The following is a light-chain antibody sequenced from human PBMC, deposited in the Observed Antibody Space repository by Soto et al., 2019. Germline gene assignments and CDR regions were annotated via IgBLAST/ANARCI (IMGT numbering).Light chain of an antibody. V-gene: IGKV3-20*01. CDR2: GAS. Sequence: EIVLTQSPGTLSLSPGERATLSCRASQSVSSSYLAWYQQKPGQAPRLLIYGASSRATGIPDRFSGSGSGTDFTLTISRLEPEDFAVYYWQQYGSSRTFGQGTKVEIQ. CDR1: QSVSSSY. CDR3: QQYGSSRT. J-gene: IGKJ1*01.